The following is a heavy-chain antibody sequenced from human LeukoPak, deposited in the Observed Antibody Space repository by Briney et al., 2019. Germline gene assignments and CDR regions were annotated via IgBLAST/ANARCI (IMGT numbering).Heavy chain of an antibody. D-gene: IGHD2-15*01. CDR1: GFTFRNHG. Sequence: GRSLRLSCAASGFTFRNHGMHWVRQAPGKGLEWVAGIWYDGSNKYYADSVKGRFTVSRDNSKNTLYLQMNSLRAEDTAVYYCARDRSVVYFHYWGQKILVTVSS. CDR2: IWYDGSNK. V-gene: IGHV3-33*01. J-gene: IGHJ4*02. CDR3: ARDRSVVYFHY.